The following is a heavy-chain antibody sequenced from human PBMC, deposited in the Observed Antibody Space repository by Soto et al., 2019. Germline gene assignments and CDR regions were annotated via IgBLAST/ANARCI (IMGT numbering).Heavy chain of an antibody. J-gene: IGHJ6*02. D-gene: IGHD3-16*02. CDR3: AREAIYDYVWGSYRFYYYYGMDV. V-gene: IGHV1-46*01. CDR2: INPSGGST. CDR1: GYTFTSYY. Sequence: ASVKVSCKASGYTFTSYYMHWVRQAPGQGLEWMGIINPSGGSTSYAQKSQGRVTMTRDTSTSTVYMELSSLRSEDTAVYYCAREAIYDYVWGSYRFYYYYGMDVWGQGTTVTVSS.